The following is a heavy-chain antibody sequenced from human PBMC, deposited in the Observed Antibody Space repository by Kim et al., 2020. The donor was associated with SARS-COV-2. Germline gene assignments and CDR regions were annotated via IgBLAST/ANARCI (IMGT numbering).Heavy chain of an antibody. Sequence: GGSLRLSCAASGFTFSSYGMHWVRQAPGKGLEWVAVIWYDGSNKYYADSVKGRFTISRDNSKNTLYLQMNSLRAEDTAVYYCARMAYYYDSSGYSNWFDPWGQGTLVTVSS. CDR1: GFTFSSYG. CDR3: ARMAYYYDSSGYSNWFDP. CDR2: IWYDGSNK. D-gene: IGHD3-22*01. J-gene: IGHJ5*02. V-gene: IGHV3-33*01.